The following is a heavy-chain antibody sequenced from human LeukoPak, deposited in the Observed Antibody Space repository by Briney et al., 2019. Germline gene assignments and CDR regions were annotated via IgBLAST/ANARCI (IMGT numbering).Heavy chain of an antibody. J-gene: IGHJ4*02. V-gene: IGHV4-30-2*01. CDR1: GGSISSGGYY. CDR2: IYHSGST. CDR3: ARAKTNYYGSGSYFGGWDR. Sequence: SETLSLTCTVSGGSISSGGYYWSWIRQPPGKGLEWIGYIYHSGSTYYNPSLKSRVTISVDRSKNQFSLKLSSVTAADTAVYYCARAKTNYYGSGSYFGGWDRWGQGTLVTVSS. D-gene: IGHD3-10*01.